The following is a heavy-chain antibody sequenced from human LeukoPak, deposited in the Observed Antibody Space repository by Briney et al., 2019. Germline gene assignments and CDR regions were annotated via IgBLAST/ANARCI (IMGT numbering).Heavy chain of an antibody. D-gene: IGHD3-22*01. CDR2: IYYSGNT. Sequence: SQTMSLTCTVSGGSISSADYYWSWIRQPPGKGLEWIGYIYYSGNTYYNPSLKSRVTISVDRSKNQFSLKQSSVTAADTAVYYCARATITMAVGVPADAFDIWGQGTMVTVSS. J-gene: IGHJ3*02. CDR3: ARATITMAVGVPADAFDI. V-gene: IGHV4-30-4*08. CDR1: GGSISSADYY.